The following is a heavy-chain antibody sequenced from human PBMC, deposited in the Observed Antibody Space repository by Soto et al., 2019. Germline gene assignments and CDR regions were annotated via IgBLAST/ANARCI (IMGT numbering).Heavy chain of an antibody. J-gene: IGHJ4*01. V-gene: IGHV3-11*01. D-gene: IGHD4-17*01. CDR2: ISSSGSTM. CDR3: ARVSDYGDYYIDV. CDR1: GFTFSDYY. Sequence: PGGSLRLSCAASGFTFSDYYMSWIRQAPGKGLEWVSYISSSGSTMYYADSVKGRFTISRDNAKNSLYLQMNSLRAEDTAVYYCARVSDYGDYYIDVWGQGTLVTVSS.